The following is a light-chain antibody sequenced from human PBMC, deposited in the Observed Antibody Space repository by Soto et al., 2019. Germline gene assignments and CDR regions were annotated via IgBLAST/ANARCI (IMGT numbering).Light chain of an antibody. CDR1: QSVSSRL. V-gene: IGKV3-20*01. J-gene: IGKJ1*01. Sequence: EIMLTQSPGTLSLSPGERATLSCRASQSVSSRLLAWYRQRPGQAPRLLIYGASSRATGIPDRFSGSGSGTDFTLTISRLEPEDFAVYYCQQYGSSPQTFGQGTKVDIK. CDR2: GAS. CDR3: QQYGSSPQT.